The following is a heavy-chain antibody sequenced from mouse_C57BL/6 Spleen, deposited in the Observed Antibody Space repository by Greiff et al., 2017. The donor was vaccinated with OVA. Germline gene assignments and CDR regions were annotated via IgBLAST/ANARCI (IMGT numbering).Heavy chain of an antibody. CDR3: ARSLITTVVAPSYWYFDV. CDR1: GYAFTNYL. J-gene: IGHJ1*03. V-gene: IGHV1-54*01. D-gene: IGHD1-1*01. Sequence: QVQLQQSGAELVRPGTSVKVSCKASGYAFTNYLIEWVKQRPGQGLEWIGVINPGSGGTNYNEKFKGKATLTADKSSSTAYMQLSSLTSEDSAVYFCARSLITTVVAPSYWYFDVWGTGTTVTVSS. CDR2: INPGSGGT.